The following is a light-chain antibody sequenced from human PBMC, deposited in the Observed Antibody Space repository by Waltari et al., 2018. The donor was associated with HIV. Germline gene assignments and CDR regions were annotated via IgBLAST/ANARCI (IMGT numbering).Light chain of an antibody. CDR2: GTS. CDR3: QPSDSSPPFFT. CDR1: QSVSSSY. J-gene: IGKJ3*01. Sequence: EIVLTQSAATLSLSPGERDTLSCGAGQSVSSSYLGWYQQKPGQAPRLLIYGTSSRATGIPDRFSGSGSVSDFTLTISRLAPEYFALYYCQPSDSSPPFFTFGPGTKVDIK. V-gene: IGKV3-20*01.